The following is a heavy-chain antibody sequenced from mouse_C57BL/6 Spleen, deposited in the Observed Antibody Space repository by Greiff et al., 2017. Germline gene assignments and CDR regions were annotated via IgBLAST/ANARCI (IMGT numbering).Heavy chain of an antibody. J-gene: IGHJ4*01. Sequence: EVQLQESGPGLVKPSQSLSLTCSVTGYSITSGYYWNWIRQFPGNKLEWMGYISYDGSNNYNPSLKNRISITRDTSKNQFFLKLNSVTTEDAATYYCERVNGYYPYYYAMDYWGQGTSVTVSS. CDR1: GYSITSGYY. CDR3: ERVNGYYPYYYAMDY. D-gene: IGHD2-3*01. CDR2: ISYDGSN. V-gene: IGHV3-6*01.